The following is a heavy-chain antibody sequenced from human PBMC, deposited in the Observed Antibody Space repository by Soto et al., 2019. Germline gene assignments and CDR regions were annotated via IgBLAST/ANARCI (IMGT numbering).Heavy chain of an antibody. CDR2: ISDDGSKK. CDR3: AKGTTGTTYYYGMDV. V-gene: IGHV3-30*18. CDR1: GFIFNSNG. Sequence: GGSLRLSCAASGFIFNSNGMHWVRQAPGKGLEWVALISDDGSKKDYADSVKGRFTISRDNSKNTLYLQMNSLRVEDTAMYYCAKGTTGTTYYYGMDVWGQGTTVTV. D-gene: IGHD1-1*01. J-gene: IGHJ6*02.